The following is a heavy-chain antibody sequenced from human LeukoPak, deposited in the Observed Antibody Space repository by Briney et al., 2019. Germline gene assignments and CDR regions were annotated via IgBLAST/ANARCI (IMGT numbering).Heavy chain of an antibody. D-gene: IGHD2-21*01. J-gene: IGHJ6*03. V-gene: IGHV1-3*01. CDR3: ARVDVLALRAYSYYYMDV. CDR2: INAGNGNT. CDR1: GYTFTSYA. Sequence: ASVKVSCKASGYTFTSYAMHWVRQAPGQRLEWMGWINAGNGNTKYSQKFQGRVTITRDTSASTAYMELSSLRSDDTAVYYCARVDVLALRAYSYYYMDVWGTGTTVTVSS.